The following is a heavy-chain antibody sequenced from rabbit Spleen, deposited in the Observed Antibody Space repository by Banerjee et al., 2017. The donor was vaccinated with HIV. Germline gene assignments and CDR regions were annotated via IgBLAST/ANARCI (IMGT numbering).Heavy chain of an antibody. V-gene: IGHV1S45*01. CDR1: GFSFSSSDY. CDR2: IAGSSSGFT. Sequence: LEESGGGLVQPEGSLALTCKASGFSFSSSDYICWVRQAPGKGLEWISCIAGSSSGFTYSATWAKGRFTISKTSSTTVTLQMTSLTAADTATYFCARYTGSSFSSYGMDLWGQGTLVSVS. CDR3: ARYTGSSFSSYGMDL. J-gene: IGHJ6*01. D-gene: IGHD8-1*01.